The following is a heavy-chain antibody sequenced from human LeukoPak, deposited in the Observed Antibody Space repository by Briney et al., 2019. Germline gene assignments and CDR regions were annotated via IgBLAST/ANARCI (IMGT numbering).Heavy chain of an antibody. CDR1: GGSFSGYY. J-gene: IGHJ6*02. CDR3: ARDFMVRGVSYYYYYGMDV. D-gene: IGHD3-10*01. Sequence: SETLSLTCAVYGGSFSGYYWSWIRQPPGKRLEWIGEINHSGSTNYNPSLKSRVTISVDTSKNQFSLKLSSVTAADTAVYYCARDFMVRGVSYYYYYGMDVWGQGTTVTVSS. CDR2: INHSGST. V-gene: IGHV4-34*01.